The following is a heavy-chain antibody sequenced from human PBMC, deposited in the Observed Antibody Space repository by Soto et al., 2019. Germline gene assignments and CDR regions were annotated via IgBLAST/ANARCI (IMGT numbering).Heavy chain of an antibody. CDR3: AKIRLRLYYFDY. CDR2: ISYDGSNK. CDR1: GFTFSSYG. D-gene: IGHD4-17*01. Sequence: PGGSLRLSCAASGFTFSSYGMHWVRQAPGKGLEWVAVISYDGSNKYYADSVKGRFTISRDNSKNTLYLQMNSLRAEDTAVYYCAKIRLRLYYFDYWGQGTLVTVSS. J-gene: IGHJ4*02. V-gene: IGHV3-30*18.